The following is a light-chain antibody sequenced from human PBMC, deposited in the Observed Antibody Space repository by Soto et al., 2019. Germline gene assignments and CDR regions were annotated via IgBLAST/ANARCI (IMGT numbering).Light chain of an antibody. Sequence: DIPMTQSPSSLSASVGDRVTITCRASQGISNYLAWYQQKPGKVPKLLIYAASTLQSGVPSRFSGSGSGTDVTLTISSLQPEDVATYYCQKYNSALWTFGQGTKVEIK. CDR1: QGISNY. CDR2: AAS. V-gene: IGKV1-27*01. J-gene: IGKJ1*01. CDR3: QKYNSALWT.